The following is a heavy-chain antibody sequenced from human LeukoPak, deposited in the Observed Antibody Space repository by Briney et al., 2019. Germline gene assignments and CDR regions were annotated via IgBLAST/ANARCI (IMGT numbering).Heavy chain of an antibody. CDR2: IYSSGST. D-gene: IGHD1-26*01. J-gene: IGHJ3*02. CDR1: GGSISSSY. CDR3: ARHDPIVGTPDAFDI. Sequence: SETLSLTCSVSGGSISSSYWSWIRQPAGKGLEWIGRIYSSGSTNYNPSLKSRVTMSVDTSKNQFSLKLSSVTAADTAVYYCARHDPIVGTPDAFDIWGQGTMVTVSS. V-gene: IGHV4-4*07.